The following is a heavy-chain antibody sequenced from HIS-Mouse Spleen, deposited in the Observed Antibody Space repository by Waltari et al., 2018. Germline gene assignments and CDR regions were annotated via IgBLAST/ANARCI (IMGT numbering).Heavy chain of an antibody. CDR2: IYYSGST. CDR3: AREIPYSSSWYDWYFDL. Sequence: QLQLQESGPGLVKPSETLSLTCTVSGGSISSSSYYWGWIRQPPGEGLEWIGSIYYSGSTYNNPSLKSRVTISVDTSKNQFSLKLRSVTAADTAVYYCAREIPYSSSWYDWYFDLWGRGTLVTVSS. D-gene: IGHD6-13*01. J-gene: IGHJ2*01. CDR1: GGSISSSSYY. V-gene: IGHV4-39*07.